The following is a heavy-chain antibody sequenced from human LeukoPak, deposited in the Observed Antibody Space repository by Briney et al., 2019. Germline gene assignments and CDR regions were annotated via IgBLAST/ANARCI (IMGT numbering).Heavy chain of an antibody. J-gene: IGHJ4*02. Sequence: ASVKVSCKASGYTFSNYGISWVRQAPGQGLEWMGWISAYNSKTNYVQKFQGRVTMTTDTSTSTAYMELRSLRSDDTAVYYCARVGGWDFDYWGQGTLVTVSS. CDR3: ARVGGWDFDY. D-gene: IGHD6-19*01. CDR1: GYTFSNYG. V-gene: IGHV1-18*01. CDR2: ISAYNSKT.